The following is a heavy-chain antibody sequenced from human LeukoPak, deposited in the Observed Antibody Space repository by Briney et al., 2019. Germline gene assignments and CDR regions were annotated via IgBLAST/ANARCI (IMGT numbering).Heavy chain of an antibody. CDR3: ARIHRYCSGGACYVLDN. CDR2: VYYSGST. CDR1: GGSVSGYY. D-gene: IGHD2-15*01. V-gene: IGHV4-59*02. Sequence: SETLSLTCVVSGGSVSGYYWGWIRQPPGRGLEWIGYVYYSGSTNYNPSFKSRITISVDTSRNQFSLQLNSVTAADTAVYYCARIHRYCSGGACYVLDNWGQGTLVAVSS. J-gene: IGHJ4*02.